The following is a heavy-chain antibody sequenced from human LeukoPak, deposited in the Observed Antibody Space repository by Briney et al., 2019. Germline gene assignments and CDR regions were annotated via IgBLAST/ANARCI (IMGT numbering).Heavy chain of an antibody. Sequence: GGSLRLSCAASGFTFSSYSMNWVRQAPGNGLEWVSSISSSSSYIYYADSVKGRFTISRDNAKNSLYLEMNSLRAEDTAVYYCARAVSSGYDFAYYYYYGMDVWGKGTTVTVSS. V-gene: IGHV3-21*01. CDR3: ARAVSSGYDFAYYYYYGMDV. CDR1: GFTFSSYS. D-gene: IGHD5-12*01. CDR2: ISSSSSYI. J-gene: IGHJ6*04.